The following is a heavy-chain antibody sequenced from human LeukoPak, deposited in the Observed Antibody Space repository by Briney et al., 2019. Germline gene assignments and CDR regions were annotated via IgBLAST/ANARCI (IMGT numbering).Heavy chain of an antibody. CDR1: GFTLSSYW. CDR3: ARDYTGYFP. J-gene: IGHJ5*02. V-gene: IGHV3-7*03. CDR2: MKTDGSEK. D-gene: IGHD3-9*01. Sequence: GGSLRLSCEASGFTLSSYWMSWVRQAPGKGLEWVANMKTDGSEKYYVDSVKGRFTISRDNAKNSLYLQMNSLRAEDTAVYYCARDYTGYFPWGQGTLVIVSS.